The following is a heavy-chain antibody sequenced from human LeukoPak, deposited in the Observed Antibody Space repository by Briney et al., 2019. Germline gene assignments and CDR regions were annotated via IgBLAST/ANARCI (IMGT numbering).Heavy chain of an antibody. D-gene: IGHD4-17*01. CDR3: ARRTDYGDYQTEAFDI. J-gene: IGHJ3*02. CDR1: GYSFTNYW. Sequence: GESLKISCKGSGYSFTNYWIGWVRQMPGKGLELMGIIYPGDSDTRYSPSFQGQVTISADKSISIAYLQWSSLKASDTAMYYCARRTDYGDYQTEAFDIWGQGTTVTVSS. CDR2: IYPGDSDT. V-gene: IGHV5-51*01.